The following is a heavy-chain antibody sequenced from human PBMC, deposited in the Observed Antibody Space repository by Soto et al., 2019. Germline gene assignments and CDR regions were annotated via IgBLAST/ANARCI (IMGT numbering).Heavy chain of an antibody. V-gene: IGHV3-30*03. CDR1: GFTFSSYG. CDR3: AHRLGGATDPYYFDY. J-gene: IGHJ4*02. CDR2: ISYDGSNK. Sequence: GGSLRLSCAASGFTFSSYGMHWVRQAPGKGLEWVAVISYDGSNKYYADSVKGRFTISRDNSKNTLYLQMNSLRAEDTAVYYCAHRLGGATDPYYFDYWGQGTLVTVSS. D-gene: IGHD1-26*01.